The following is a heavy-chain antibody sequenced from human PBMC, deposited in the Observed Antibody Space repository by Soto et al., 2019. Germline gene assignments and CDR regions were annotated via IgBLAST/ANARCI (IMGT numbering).Heavy chain of an antibody. V-gene: IGHV1-3*01. D-gene: IGHD1-1*01. CDR3: VRQAGTWNYYYYYGMDV. J-gene: IGHJ6*02. Sequence: QVQLVQSGAEVKKPGASVKVSCKASGYTFTSYAMHWVRQAPGQMLEWMGWINAGNGNTKYSQKFQGRVTITRDTSASTAYMELSSLRSEDTAVYYCVRQAGTWNYYYYYGMDVWGQGTTVTVSS. CDR2: INAGNGNT. CDR1: GYTFTSYA.